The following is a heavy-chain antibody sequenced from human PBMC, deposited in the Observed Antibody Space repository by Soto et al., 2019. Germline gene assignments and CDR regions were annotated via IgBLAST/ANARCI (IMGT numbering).Heavy chain of an antibody. CDR1: GFAFSTYS. CDR3: ARDDGSGDFDS. Sequence: GGSLRLSCAASGFAFSTYSMNWVRQAPGKGLEWVSFISTGSSTYIYYADSVQGRFTISRDNARNSLYLQMNSLRAEDTAVYYCARDDGSGDFDSWGQGTLVTVSS. D-gene: IGHD6-19*01. V-gene: IGHV3-21*01. J-gene: IGHJ4*02. CDR2: ISTGSSTYI.